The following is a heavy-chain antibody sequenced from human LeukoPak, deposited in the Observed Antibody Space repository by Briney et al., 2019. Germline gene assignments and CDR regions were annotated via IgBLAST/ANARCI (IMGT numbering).Heavy chain of an antibody. CDR1: GFTFSSYA. J-gene: IGHJ4*02. D-gene: IGHD3-10*02. CDR2: ISYDGSNK. V-gene: IGHV3-30*04. CDR3: AKLYTGDVNPFDC. Sequence: PGGSLRLSCAASGFTFSSYAMHWVRQAPGKGLEWVAVISYDGSNKYYADSVKGRFTISRDNSKNTLYLQMNSLRAEDTAVYYCAKLYTGDVNPFDCWGQGTLVTVSS.